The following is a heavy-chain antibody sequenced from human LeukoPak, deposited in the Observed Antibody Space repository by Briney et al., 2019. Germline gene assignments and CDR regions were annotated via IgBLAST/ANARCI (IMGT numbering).Heavy chain of an antibody. J-gene: IGHJ3*02. CDR1: GFTFSNYS. D-gene: IGHD3-22*01. Sequence: GGSLRLSCAASGFTFSNYSMNWVRQAPGKGLEWVSSISSSSSYIYYADSVKGRFTISRDNAKNSLYLQMNSLRDEDTAVYYCARDVPYYYESSGYYSLGFEIWGQGTMVTGSS. V-gene: IGHV3-21*01. CDR2: ISSSSSYI. CDR3: ARDVPYYYESSGYYSLGFEI.